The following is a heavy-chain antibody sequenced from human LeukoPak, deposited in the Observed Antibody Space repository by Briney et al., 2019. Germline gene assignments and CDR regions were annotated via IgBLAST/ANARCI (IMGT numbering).Heavy chain of an antibody. Sequence: GRSLRLSCVASGFTFTRYAMRWVRQAPGKGLEWVTVVSYDGNDKYYTDSVKGRFTISRDNSKNTVYLQMNSLRAGDTAVYYCARDDALATDGFDSWGQGTLVTVSS. J-gene: IGHJ4*02. D-gene: IGHD5-24*01. V-gene: IGHV3-30*04. CDR1: GFTFTRYA. CDR3: ARDDALATDGFDS. CDR2: VSYDGNDK.